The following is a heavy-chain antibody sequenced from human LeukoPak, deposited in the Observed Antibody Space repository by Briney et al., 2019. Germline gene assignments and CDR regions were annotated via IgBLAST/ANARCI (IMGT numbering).Heavy chain of an antibody. V-gene: IGHV3-23*01. D-gene: IGHD6-13*01. CDR2: ISGSGGST. J-gene: IGHJ4*02. CDR3: AKVAYSSSWYAFDY. Sequence: GGSLRLSCAASGFTFSSYAMSWVRQAPGKGLEWVSAISGSGGSTYSADSVKGRFTISRDSSKNTLYLQMNSLRAEDTAVYYCAKVAYSSSWYAFDYWGQGTLSPSPQ. CDR1: GFTFSSYA.